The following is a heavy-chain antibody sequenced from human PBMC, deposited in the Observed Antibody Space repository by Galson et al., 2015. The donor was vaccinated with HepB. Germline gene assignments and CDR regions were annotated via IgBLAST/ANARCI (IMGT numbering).Heavy chain of an antibody. CDR2: IYPGDSDT. Sequence: QSGAEVKKPGESLKISCKGSGYSFTSYWIGWVRQMPGKGLEWMGIIYPGDSDTRYSPSFQGQVTISADKSISTAYLQWSSLKASDTALYYCARWNSNTWSGTWYYGMDVWGQGTTVTVSS. CDR1: GYSFTSYW. V-gene: IGHV5-51*01. CDR3: ARWNSNTWSGTWYYGMDV. J-gene: IGHJ6*02. D-gene: IGHD3-10*01.